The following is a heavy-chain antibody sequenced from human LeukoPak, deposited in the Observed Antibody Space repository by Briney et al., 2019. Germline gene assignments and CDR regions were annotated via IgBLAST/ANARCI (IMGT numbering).Heavy chain of an antibody. CDR1: GFTFSSYS. CDR2: ISSSSSYI. J-gene: IGHJ4*02. CDR3: ATSPVYSYGHPYYFDY. D-gene: IGHD5-18*01. Sequence: GGSLRLSCAGSGFTFSSYSMNWVRQAPGKGLEWVSCISSSSSYIYYADSVKGRFTISRDNAKNSLYLQMNSLRAEDTAVYYCATSPVYSYGHPYYFDYWGQGTLVTVSS. V-gene: IGHV3-21*01.